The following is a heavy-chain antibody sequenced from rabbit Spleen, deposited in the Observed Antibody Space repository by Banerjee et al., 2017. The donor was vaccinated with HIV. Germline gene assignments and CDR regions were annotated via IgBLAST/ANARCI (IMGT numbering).Heavy chain of an antibody. D-gene: IGHD4-2*01. Sequence: QEQLEESGGGLVKPEGSLTLTCTASGFDFSSNAMCWVRQAPGKGLEWIACIDIGRRSTTYYANWAKGRFTISRPSSTRVTLQMTSLTDADTATYFCARDSAGREDFNLWGQGTLVTVS. CDR2: IDIGRRSTT. V-gene: IGHV1S45*01. J-gene: IGHJ4*01. CDR3: ARDSAGREDFNL. CDR1: GFDFSSNA.